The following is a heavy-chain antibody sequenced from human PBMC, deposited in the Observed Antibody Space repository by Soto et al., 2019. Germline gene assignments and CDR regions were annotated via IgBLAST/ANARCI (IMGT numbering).Heavy chain of an antibody. V-gene: IGHV4-39*01. CDR3: ARRGFYYYGMDV. Sequence: QLQLQESGPGLVKPSETLSLTCTVSGGSISSSSYYWGWIRQPPGKGLEWIGSIYYSGSTYYNPSLKSGSTISVYTSKNRFSLKLSSVTAADTAVYYCARRGFYYYGMDVWGQGTTVTVSS. CDR1: GGSISSSSYY. J-gene: IGHJ6*02. CDR2: IYYSGST.